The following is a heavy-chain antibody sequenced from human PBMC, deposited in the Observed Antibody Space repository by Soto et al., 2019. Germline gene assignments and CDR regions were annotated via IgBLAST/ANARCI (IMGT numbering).Heavy chain of an antibody. V-gene: IGHV4-59*01. CDR3: ARYSPGTTSSFNYYYYGMDV. CDR2: IYYSGST. CDR1: GWSCGCW. D-gene: IGHD1-7*01. J-gene: IGHJ6*02. Sequence: GWSCGCWGRCIRKPPRKGLEWIGYIYYSGSTNYNPSLKSRVTISVDTSKNQFSLKLSSVTAADTAVYYCARYSPGTTSSFNYYYYGMDVWGHGTTVTVSS.